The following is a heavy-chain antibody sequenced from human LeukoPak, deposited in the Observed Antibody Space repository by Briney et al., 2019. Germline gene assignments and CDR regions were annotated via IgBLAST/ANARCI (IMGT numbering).Heavy chain of an antibody. D-gene: IGHD4-17*01. CDR3: AKAAVNYGDSFYFDY. CDR2: IRYDGSNK. V-gene: IGHV3-30*02. Sequence: GGSLRLSCAASGFTFSSYGMHWVRQAPGKGLEWVAFIRYDGSNKYYADSVKGRFTISRDSYKKTLYLHMNNLRAEDTAIYYCAKAAVNYGDSFYFDYWGQGTLVTVSS. J-gene: IGHJ4*02. CDR1: GFTFSSYG.